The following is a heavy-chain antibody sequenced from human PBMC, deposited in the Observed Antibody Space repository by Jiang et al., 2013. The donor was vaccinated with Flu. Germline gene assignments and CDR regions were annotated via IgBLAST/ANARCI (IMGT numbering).Heavy chain of an antibody. CDR1: GGSFSGYY. CDR2: INHSGST. V-gene: IGHV4-34*01. D-gene: IGHD1-26*01. CDR3: ARRVGPTHLFDY. J-gene: IGHJ4*02. Sequence: LLKPSETLSLTCAVYGGSFSGYYWSWIRQPPGKGLEWIGEINHSGSTNYNPPLKSRVTISVDTCKNQFSLKLSSVTAADTAVYYCARRVGPTHLFDYWGQGTLVTVSS.